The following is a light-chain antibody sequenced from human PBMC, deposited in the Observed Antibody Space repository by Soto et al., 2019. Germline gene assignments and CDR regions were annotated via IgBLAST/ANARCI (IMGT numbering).Light chain of an antibody. CDR1: QSISSY. CDR3: GRSYSTPRT. CDR2: AAS. Sequence: DIQMTQSPSSLSASVGDRVTITCRASQSISSYLNWYQQKPGKAPKLLIYAASSLQSGLPPRFSGCRSVTDFTLAKSSLQPEGFAAYECGRSYSTPRTCGQGAMVEVK. J-gene: IGKJ1*01. V-gene: IGKV1-39*01.